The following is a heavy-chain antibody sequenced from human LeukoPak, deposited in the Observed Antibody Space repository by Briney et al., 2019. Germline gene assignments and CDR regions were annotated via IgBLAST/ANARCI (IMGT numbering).Heavy chain of an antibody. CDR2: ISGSGGST. Sequence: PGGSLRLSCAASGFTFSSYAMSWVRQAPGKGLEWVSAISGSGGSTYYADSVKGRFTISRDNSKNTLYLQMNSLRAEDTAVYYCAKGIVVVPAAITGFFDYWGQGTLVTVSS. D-gene: IGHD2-2*01. J-gene: IGHJ4*02. CDR1: GFTFSSYA. CDR3: AKGIVVVPAAITGFFDY. V-gene: IGHV3-23*01.